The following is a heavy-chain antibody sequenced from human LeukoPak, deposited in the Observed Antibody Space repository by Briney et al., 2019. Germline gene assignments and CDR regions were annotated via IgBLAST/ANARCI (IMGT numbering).Heavy chain of an antibody. J-gene: IGHJ1*01. CDR3: ASPGYCSGSICYSGYFRH. D-gene: IGHD2-15*01. V-gene: IGHV4-31*03. CDR2: IYYSGST. CDR1: GGSISSGGYY. Sequence: SETLSLTCTVSGGSISSGGYYWSWIRQHPGKGLEWIGYIYYSGSTYYNPSLKSRVTISVDTSKNQFSLKLSSVTAADTAVYYCASPGYCSGSICYSGYFRHWGQGTLVTVSS.